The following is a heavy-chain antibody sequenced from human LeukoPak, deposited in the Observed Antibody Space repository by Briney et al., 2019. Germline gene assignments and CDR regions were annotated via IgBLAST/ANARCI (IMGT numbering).Heavy chain of an antibody. J-gene: IGHJ4*02. D-gene: IGHD3-3*01. V-gene: IGHV4-31*03. CDR1: GGSISSGGYY. CDR3: ARVTVYDFWSGYYWPDY. Sequence: SETLSLTCTVSGGSISSGGYYWSWTRQHPGKGLEWIGYIYYSGSTYYNPSLKSRVTISVDTSKNQFSLKLSSVTAADTAVYYCARVTVYDFWSGYYWPDYWGQGTLVTVSS. CDR2: IYYSGST.